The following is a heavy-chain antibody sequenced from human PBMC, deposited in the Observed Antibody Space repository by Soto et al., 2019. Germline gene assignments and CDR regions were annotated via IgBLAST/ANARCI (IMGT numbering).Heavy chain of an antibody. CDR2: INHSGST. D-gene: IGHD3-9*01. V-gene: IGHV4-34*01. CDR1: GGSFSGYY. J-gene: IGHJ6*03. Sequence: PSETLSLTCAVYGGSFSGYYWSWIRQPPGKGLEWIGEINHSGSTNYNPSLKSRVTISVDTSKNQFSLKLSSVTAADTAVYYCARGLFVEFPLRYFDWSPKGYYYYYYMDVWGKGTTVTVSS. CDR3: ARGLFVEFPLRYFDWSPKGYYYYYYMDV.